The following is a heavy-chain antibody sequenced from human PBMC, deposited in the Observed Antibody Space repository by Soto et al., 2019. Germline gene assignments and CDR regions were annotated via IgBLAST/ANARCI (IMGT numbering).Heavy chain of an antibody. V-gene: IGHV1-24*01. CDR3: ATVVEARFVDYYYLMDL. CDR2: FDPEDGET. CDR1: GYTLTELS. Sequence: GASVKVSCKVSGYTLTELSMHWVRQGPGKGLEWMGGFDPEDGETIYAQKFQGRVTMTEDTSTDTAYMELSSLRSEDTAVYYCATVVEARFVDYYYLMDLWSQGTTVTVS. J-gene: IGHJ6*02. D-gene: IGHD2-15*01.